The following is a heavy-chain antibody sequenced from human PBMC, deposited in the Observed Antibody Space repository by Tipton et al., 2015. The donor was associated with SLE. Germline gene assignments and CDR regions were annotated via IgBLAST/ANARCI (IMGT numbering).Heavy chain of an antibody. V-gene: IGHV3-33*01. CDR1: GFTFSSYG. J-gene: IGHJ2*01. CDR3: ARDGSECSRVWYFDL. Sequence: SLRLSCAASGFTFSSYGMHWVRQAPGKGLEWVAVIWYDGSNKYYADSVKGRFTISRDNSKNTLYLQMNSLRAEDTAVYYCARDGSECSRVWYFDLWGRGPLVTVPS. D-gene: IGHD3-10*01. CDR2: IWYDGSNK.